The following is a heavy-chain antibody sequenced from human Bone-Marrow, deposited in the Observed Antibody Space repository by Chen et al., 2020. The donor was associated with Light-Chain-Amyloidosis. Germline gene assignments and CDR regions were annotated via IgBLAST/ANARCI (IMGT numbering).Heavy chain of an antibody. CDR2: IYPDDSDA. D-gene: IGHD5-12*01. J-gene: IGHJ4*02. CDR1: GYTFPNYW. CDR3: ARRRDGYNFDY. Sequence: EVQLEQSGPEVKKPGESLKISCKVSGYTFPNYWIGWVRPMPGKGLEWMGVIYPDDSDAGYSPAFEGQVTISADKSITTAYLQWRSLKASDTAMYYCARRRDGYNFDYWGQGTLVTVSS. V-gene: IGHV5-51*01.